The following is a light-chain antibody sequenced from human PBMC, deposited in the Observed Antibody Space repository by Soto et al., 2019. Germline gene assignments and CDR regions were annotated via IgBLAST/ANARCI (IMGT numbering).Light chain of an antibody. CDR2: DAS. CDR1: QSIGNW. CDR3: QQYNRYSPRT. V-gene: IGKV1-5*01. Sequence: DIEMTQTPATLSAFAGDRFTITCRASQSIGNWLAWYQQKPGKAPNLLIYDASTLENGVPSRFSGSASGTDFTLTISSLQPYDFATYYCQQYNRYSPRTFGQGTKVDIK. J-gene: IGKJ1*01.